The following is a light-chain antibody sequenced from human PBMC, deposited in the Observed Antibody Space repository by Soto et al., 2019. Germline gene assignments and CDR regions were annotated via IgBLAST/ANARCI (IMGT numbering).Light chain of an antibody. CDR1: QSISSY. CDR2: AAS. V-gene: IGKV1-39*01. J-gene: IGKJ3*01. CDR3: QQSYSTPRFT. Sequence: DIQMTQSPSSLSSSVGDRVTISCRASQSISSYLNWYQQKPGKAPKLLIYAASSLQSGVPSRFSGSGSGTDFTLTISILHPEDFATYICQQSYSTPRFTFGPGTKVDIK.